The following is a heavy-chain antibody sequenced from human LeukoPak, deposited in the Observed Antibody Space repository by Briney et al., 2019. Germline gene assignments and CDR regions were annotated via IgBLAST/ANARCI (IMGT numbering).Heavy chain of an antibody. D-gene: IGHD2-15*01. V-gene: IGHV4-38-2*02. CDR1: GGSISGYY. CDR3: AREGVELLPDY. CDR2: IYHSGST. J-gene: IGHJ4*02. Sequence: SETLSLTCTVSGGSISGYYWGWIRQPPGKGLEWIGSIYHSGSTYYNPSLKSRVTISVDTSKNQFSLKLSSVTAADTAVYYCAREGVELLPDYWGQGTLVTVSS.